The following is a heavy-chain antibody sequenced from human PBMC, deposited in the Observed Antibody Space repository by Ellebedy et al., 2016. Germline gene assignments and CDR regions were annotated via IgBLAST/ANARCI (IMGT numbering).Heavy chain of an antibody. J-gene: IGHJ4*02. V-gene: IGHV3-49*03. CDR2: IRSKAYGGTT. Sequence: GGSLRLXCTASGFTFGDYAMSWFRQAPGKGLEWVGFIRSKAYGGTTEYAASVKGRFTISRDDSKSIAYLQMNSLKTEDTAVYYCTRWIFGVATAEGFDYWGQGTLVTVSS. CDR3: TRWIFGVATAEGFDY. D-gene: IGHD3-3*01. CDR1: GFTFGDYA.